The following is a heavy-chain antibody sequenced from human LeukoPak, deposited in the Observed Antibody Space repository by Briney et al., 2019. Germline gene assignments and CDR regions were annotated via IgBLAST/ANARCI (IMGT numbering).Heavy chain of an antibody. Sequence: GGSLRLSCAASGFTFSNYWMKWVRQAPGKGLEWVANIKPDGSEIYYVDSVKGRFTISRDNAKNSLYLQMNSLRAEDTAVYYCARDLFDYWGQGTLVAVPS. J-gene: IGHJ4*02. V-gene: IGHV3-7*01. CDR3: ARDLFDY. CDR1: GFTFSNYW. CDR2: IKPDGSEI.